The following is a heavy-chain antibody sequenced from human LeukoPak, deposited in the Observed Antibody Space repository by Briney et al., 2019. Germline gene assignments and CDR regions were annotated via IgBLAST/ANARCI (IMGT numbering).Heavy chain of an antibody. D-gene: IGHD3-3*01. CDR2: IYYSGST. J-gene: IGHJ4*02. CDR3: ARGLRDFWSGYYGTEFDY. CDR1: GGSFSSGSYY. Sequence: PSQTLSLTCTVSGGSFSSGSYYWSWIRQPPGKGLEWIGYIYYSGSTNYNPSLKSRVTISVDTSKNQFSLKLSSVTAADTAVYYCARGLRDFWSGYYGTEFDYWGQGTLVTVSS. V-gene: IGHV4-61*01.